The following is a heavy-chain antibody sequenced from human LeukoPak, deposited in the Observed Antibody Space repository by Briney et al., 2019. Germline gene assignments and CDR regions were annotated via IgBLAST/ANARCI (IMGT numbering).Heavy chain of an antibody. CDR3: ARDRWGGYNSSGYYYYYYGMDV. Sequence: PGGSLRLSCAASGFTFSSYSMNWVRQAPGKGLEWVSSISSSSSYIYYADSVKGRFTISRDNAKNSLYLQMSSLRAEDTAVYYCARDRWGGYNSSGYYYYYYGMDVWGQGTTVTVSS. CDR2: ISSSSSYI. CDR1: GFTFSSYS. V-gene: IGHV3-21*01. D-gene: IGHD5-24*01. J-gene: IGHJ6*02.